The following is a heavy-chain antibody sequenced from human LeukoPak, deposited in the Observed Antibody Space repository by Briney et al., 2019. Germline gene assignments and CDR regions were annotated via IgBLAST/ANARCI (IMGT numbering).Heavy chain of an antibody. CDR1: GFTFSSYA. Sequence: GGSLRLSCAASGFTFSSYAMTWVRQAPGKGLERVSVISNSGGNTYYADSMKGRFTVSRDNSKNTLYLQIDSLRAEDTAVYYCAKRHYYGSGSIEYWGQGTLVTVSS. CDR2: ISNSGGNT. CDR3: AKRHYYGSGSIEY. V-gene: IGHV3-23*01. J-gene: IGHJ4*02. D-gene: IGHD3-10*01.